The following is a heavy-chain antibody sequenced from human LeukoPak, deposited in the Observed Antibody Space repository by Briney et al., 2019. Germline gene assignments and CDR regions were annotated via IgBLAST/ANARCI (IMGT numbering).Heavy chain of an antibody. V-gene: IGHV4-59*01. D-gene: IGHD3-22*01. J-gene: IGHJ4*02. Sequence: SETLSLTCTVSGGSISSYYWSWLRQPPGKGLEWIGYIYYSGSTNYNPSLKSRVTISVDTSKNQFSLKLSSVTAADTAVYYCARATYYYDSSGYYYFGYWGQGTLVTVSS. CDR1: GGSISSYY. CDR3: ARATYYYDSSGYYYFGY. CDR2: IYYSGST.